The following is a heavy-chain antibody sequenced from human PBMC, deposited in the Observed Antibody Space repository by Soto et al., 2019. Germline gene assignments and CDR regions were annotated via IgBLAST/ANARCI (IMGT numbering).Heavy chain of an antibody. CDR3: ARDLKVGWGSDC. CDR1: GFTFSSHW. D-gene: IGHD3-16*01. CDR2: IKQDGSEK. V-gene: IGHV3-7*05. Sequence: EVQLVESGGGLVQPGGSLRLSCAASGFTFSSHWMSWVRQAPGKGLEWVANIKQDGSEKYYGDSVKGRFTVSRDNGKNSLYLQMDSLRAEDTAVYYCARDLKVGWGSDCRGQGTLVTVSS. J-gene: IGHJ4*02.